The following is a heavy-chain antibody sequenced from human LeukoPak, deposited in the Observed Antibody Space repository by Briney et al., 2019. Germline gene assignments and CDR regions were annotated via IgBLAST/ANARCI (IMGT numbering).Heavy chain of an antibody. J-gene: IGHJ4*02. CDR1: GFTFSSYG. CDR3: AKEDYSGYERSYFDY. Sequence: PGGSLRLSCAASGFTFSSYGMHWVRQAPGKGLEWVAFIRYDGSNKYYADSVKGRFTISRDNSKNTLYLQMNSLRAEDTAVYYCAKEDYSGYERSYFDYWGQGTLVTVSS. D-gene: IGHD5-12*01. CDR2: IRYDGSNK. V-gene: IGHV3-30*02.